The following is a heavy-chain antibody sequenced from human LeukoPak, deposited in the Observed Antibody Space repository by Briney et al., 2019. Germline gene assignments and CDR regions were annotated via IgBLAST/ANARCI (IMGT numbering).Heavy chain of an antibody. CDR2: IYYIGTT. J-gene: IGHJ3*02. V-gene: IGHV4-39*07. CDR1: GGSISSGGSY. CDR3: ARGLWHIVVVTAPVGAFDI. Sequence: PSETLSLTCTVSGGSISSGGSYWAWIRQPPGRGLVWIGSIYYIGTTYYNPSLKSRVTVSVDTSMNQFSLKLSSVTAADTAVYYCARGLWHIVVVTAPVGAFDIWGQGTMVTVSS. D-gene: IGHD2-21*02.